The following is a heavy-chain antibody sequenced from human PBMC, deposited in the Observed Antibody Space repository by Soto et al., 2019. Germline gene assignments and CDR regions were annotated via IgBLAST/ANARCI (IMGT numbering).Heavy chain of an antibody. V-gene: IGHV4-4*07. CDR3: ARAIPFGDIWNDYYNPYAMDV. Sequence: SETLALTCTVSGYSISSYYWTWILQPAWKGLDWTGRLSTSGSNIYTPSLKSRVTTSVDTSKNQFSLKLSSVTAADTAVYYCARAIPFGDIWNDYYNPYAMDVWGQGTTVS. J-gene: IGHJ6*02. CDR1: GYSISSYY. CDR2: LSTSGSN. D-gene: IGHD3-3*01.